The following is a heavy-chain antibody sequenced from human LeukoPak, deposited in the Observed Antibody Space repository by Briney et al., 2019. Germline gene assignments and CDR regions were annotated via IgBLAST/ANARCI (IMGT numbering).Heavy chain of an antibody. D-gene: IGHD1-26*01. CDR1: GGSISSYY. CDR2: IYYSGST. V-gene: IGHV4-59*08. Sequence: SETLSLTCTVSGGSISSYYWSWIRQPPGKGLEWIRCIYYSGSTNYNPSLKSRVTISVDTSKNQFSLKLRSLTAADTAVYYCARRRYNGGPFDPWGREPWSPSPQ. CDR3: ARRRYNGGPFDP. J-gene: IGHJ5*02.